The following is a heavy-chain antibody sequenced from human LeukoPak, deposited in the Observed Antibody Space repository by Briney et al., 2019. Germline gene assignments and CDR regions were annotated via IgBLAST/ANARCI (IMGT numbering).Heavy chain of an antibody. CDR1: GSTFSSYS. D-gene: IGHD3-16*01. CDR2: ISSSGDYI. CDR3: DRDPWGSRAY. V-gene: IGHV3-21*01. J-gene: IGHJ4*02. Sequence: GGSLRLSCAASGSTFSSYSINWVRQAPGKGLEWVSSISSSGDYISYADSLKGRFTISRDNAKNSLYRQMNSLRAEDTAVYYCDRDPWGSRAYWGQGTLVTVSS.